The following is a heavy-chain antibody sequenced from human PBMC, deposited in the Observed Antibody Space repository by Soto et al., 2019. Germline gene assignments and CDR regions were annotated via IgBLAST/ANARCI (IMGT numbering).Heavy chain of an antibody. D-gene: IGHD2-21*01. V-gene: IGHV1-58*02. CDR1: GFTFTSSA. J-gene: IGHJ4*02. CDR3: ARGGDGYNFGAVY. Sequence: SVKVSRKASGFTFTSSAMQWVRQARGQRLEWIGWIVVGSGNTNYAQKFQERVTITTDMSTSTVYMELRSLRSEDTAVYYCARGGDGYNFGAVYWGQGTPVTVSS. CDR2: IVVGSGNT.